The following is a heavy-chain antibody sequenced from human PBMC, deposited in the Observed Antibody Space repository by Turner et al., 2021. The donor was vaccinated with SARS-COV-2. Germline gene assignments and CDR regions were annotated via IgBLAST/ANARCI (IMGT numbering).Heavy chain of an antibody. V-gene: IGHV4-34*01. CDR1: GWSFSGFY. D-gene: IGHD5-12*01. J-gene: IGHJ4*02. CDR3: ARARWLRGEVDY. Sequence: QVQLQQWGAGLLKPSETLSLTCAIYGWSFSGFYWSWIRQLLGQGLEWIAEVDHSGSTNTNPSLNSRVTISVDMSKNQFSLKLSSVTASDTAVYYGARARWLRGEVDYWGQGTLVTVS. CDR2: VDHSGST.